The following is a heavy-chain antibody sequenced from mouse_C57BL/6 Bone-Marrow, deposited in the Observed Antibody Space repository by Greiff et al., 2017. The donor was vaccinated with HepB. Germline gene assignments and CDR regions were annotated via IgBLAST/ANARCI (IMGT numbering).Heavy chain of an antibody. CDR3: ARHEGEGFDAWFAY. V-gene: IGHV2-6-1*01. Sequence: VKLMESGPGLVAPSQSLSITCTVSGFSLTSYGVHWVRQPPGKGLEWLVVIWSDGSTTYNSALKSRLSISKDNSKSQVFLKMNSLQTDDTAMYYCARHEGEGFDAWFAYWGQGTLVTVSA. J-gene: IGHJ3*01. CDR1: GFSLTSYG. CDR2: IWSDGST.